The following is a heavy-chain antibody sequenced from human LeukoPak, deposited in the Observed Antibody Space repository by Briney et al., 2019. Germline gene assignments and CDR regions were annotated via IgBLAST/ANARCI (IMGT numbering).Heavy chain of an antibody. J-gene: IGHJ5*02. CDR2: ISSNGGST. D-gene: IGHD3-22*01. V-gene: IGHV3-64*01. CDR1: GFTFSSYA. Sequence: PGGSLRLSCAASGFTFSSYAMHWVRQAPGKGLEYVSAISSNGGSTYYANSVKGRFTISRDNSKNTLYLQMGSLRAEDMAVYYCARVVTSYDSSGSPLPPSWGQGTLVTVSS. CDR3: ARVVTSYDSSGSPLPPS.